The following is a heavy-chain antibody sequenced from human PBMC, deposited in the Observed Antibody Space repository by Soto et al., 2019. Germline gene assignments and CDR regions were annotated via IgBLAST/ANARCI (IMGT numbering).Heavy chain of an antibody. CDR3: PRRSMCDYYCMDL. V-gene: IGHV1-46*03. D-gene: IGHD3-10*02. CDR1: GYTFTSYY. Sequence: QVQLVQSGAEVKKPGASVKVSCKASGYTFTSYYMHWVRQAPGQGLEWMGIINPSGGSTTYAQKVQGRLTMPMHTSTTTVYMELSSLRSEDTAVYYCPRRSMCDYYCMDLWGRGTTVTLSS. J-gene: IGHJ6*02. CDR2: INPSGGST.